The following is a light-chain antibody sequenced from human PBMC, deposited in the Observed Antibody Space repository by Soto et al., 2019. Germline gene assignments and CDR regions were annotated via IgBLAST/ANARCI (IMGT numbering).Light chain of an antibody. CDR2: YDS. J-gene: IGLJ1*01. V-gene: IGLV3-21*04. Sequence: SYELTQPPSVSVGPGKTARITCGGKNIGSKSVHWYQQKPGQAPVLVIYYDSDRPSGIPERFSGSNSGNTATLTISRVEAGDEADYYCQVWDSSSDHPGVFGTGTKLTVL. CDR1: NIGSKS. CDR3: QVWDSSSDHPGV.